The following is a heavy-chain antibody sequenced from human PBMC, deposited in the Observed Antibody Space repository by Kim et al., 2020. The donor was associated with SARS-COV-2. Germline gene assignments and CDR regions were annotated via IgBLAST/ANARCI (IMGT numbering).Heavy chain of an antibody. Sequence: SETLSLTCTVSGDSMNTNRYYWAWIRQAPGKGLEYIGRVFYSGTTNYNPSLKSRVTISVDTSKNQVSLKLTSVTAADTALYYCARQEAAAACFDPWGQGT. CDR3: ARQEAAAACFDP. CDR1: GDSMNTNRYY. D-gene: IGHD6-13*01. V-gene: IGHV4-39*01. CDR2: VFYSGTT. J-gene: IGHJ5*02.